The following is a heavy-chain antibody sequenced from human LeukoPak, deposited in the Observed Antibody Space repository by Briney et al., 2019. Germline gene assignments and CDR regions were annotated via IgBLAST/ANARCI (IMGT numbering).Heavy chain of an antibody. CDR1: VASFSSRTYY. CDR2: IYYSGST. V-gene: IGHV4-39*01. D-gene: IGHD6-13*01. J-gene: IGHJ4*02. Sequence: SETLSLTCTVSVASFSSRTYYWGWIRQPPGKGLEGIWGIYYSGSTYYNPSLKSRVTMSVDTSKNQFSLKLSSVTAADTAVYYCARHAGGIAAAGTRPFDYWGQGTLVTVSS. CDR3: ARHAGGIAAAGTRPFDY.